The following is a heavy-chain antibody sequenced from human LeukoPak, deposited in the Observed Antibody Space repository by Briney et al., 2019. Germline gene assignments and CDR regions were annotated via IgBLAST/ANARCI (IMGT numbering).Heavy chain of an antibody. CDR2: IIPIFGTA. V-gene: IGHV1-69*05. D-gene: IGHD3-9*01. CDR3: ARGDYDILTGYLAPGAFDI. Sequence: ASVKVSCKASGGTFSSYVISWVRQAPGQGLEWMGGIIPIFGTANYAQKFQGRVTITTDESTSTAYMELSSLRSEDTAVYYCARGDYDILTGYLAPGAFDIWGQGTMVTVSS. J-gene: IGHJ3*02. CDR1: GGTFSSYV.